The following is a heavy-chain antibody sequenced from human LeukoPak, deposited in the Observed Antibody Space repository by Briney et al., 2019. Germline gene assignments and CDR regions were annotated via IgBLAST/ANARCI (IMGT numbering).Heavy chain of an antibody. V-gene: IGHV3-30*18. D-gene: IGHD2-15*01. CDR1: GFTFSSYG. Sequence: PGGSLRLSCAASGFTFSSYGTHWVRQAPGKGLEWVAVISYDGSNKYYADSVKGRFTISRDNSKNTLYLQMNSLRAEDTAVYYCAKEGGAPYCSGGSCYGGGFDYWGQGTLVTVSS. J-gene: IGHJ4*02. CDR2: ISYDGSNK. CDR3: AKEGGAPYCSGGSCYGGGFDY.